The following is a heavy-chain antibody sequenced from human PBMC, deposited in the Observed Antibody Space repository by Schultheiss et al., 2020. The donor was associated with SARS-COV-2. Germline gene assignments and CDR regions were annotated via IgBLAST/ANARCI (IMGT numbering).Heavy chain of an antibody. Sequence: GGSLRLSCEASGFTFSTYEMNWVRQAPGKGLEWVSYISSSGSTIYYADSVKGRFTISRDNAKNSLYLQMNSLRAEDTAVYYCARDGPGYYDFWSGYRQFDYWGQGTLVTVSS. CDR3: ARDGPGYYDFWSGYRQFDY. V-gene: IGHV3-48*03. J-gene: IGHJ4*02. D-gene: IGHD3-3*01. CDR2: ISSSGSTI. CDR1: GFTFSTYE.